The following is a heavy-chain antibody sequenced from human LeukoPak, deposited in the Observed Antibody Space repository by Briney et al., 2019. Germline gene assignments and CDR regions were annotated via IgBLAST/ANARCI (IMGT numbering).Heavy chain of an antibody. Sequence: SVKVSCKASGGTFSSYAISWVRQAPGQGLEWVGGIIPIFGSANYAQKFQGRVTITADESTSTAYMELSSLRSEDTAVYYCAAVAANYNWFDPWGQGTLVTVSS. V-gene: IGHV1-69*01. D-gene: IGHD2-15*01. CDR1: GGTFSSYA. CDR2: IIPIFGSA. CDR3: AAVAANYNWFDP. J-gene: IGHJ5*02.